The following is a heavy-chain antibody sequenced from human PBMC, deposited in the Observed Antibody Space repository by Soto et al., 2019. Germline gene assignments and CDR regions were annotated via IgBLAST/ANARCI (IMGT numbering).Heavy chain of an antibody. CDR3: AGAVAVPADFDC. CDR1: GYTFTGYA. D-gene: IGHD6-19*01. V-gene: IGHV1-3*05. Sequence: QVQLVQSGAEEKKPGASVKVSCKASGYTFTGYAVHWVRQAPGQRLEWMGWINVGNGNTKYSQKFQGRVTITRDTSASTANMELSSLRSEDTAVYCCAGAVAVPADFDCWGQGTLVTVSS. CDR2: INVGNGNT. J-gene: IGHJ4*02.